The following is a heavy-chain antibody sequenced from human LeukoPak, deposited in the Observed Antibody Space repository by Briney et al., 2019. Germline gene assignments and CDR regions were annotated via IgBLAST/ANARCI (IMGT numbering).Heavy chain of an antibody. D-gene: IGHD6-6*01. V-gene: IGHV4-39*01. CDR1: GGSISSSSYY. CDR3: ARFLWQLVGGDDY. J-gene: IGHJ4*02. Sequence: PSETLSLTCTVSGGSISSSSYYWGWIRQPPGKGLEWIGSIYYSGSTYYNPSLKSRLTISVDTSQNQFSLKLSSVPAADPAVYYCARFLWQLVGGDDYWGQGTLVTVSS. CDR2: IYYSGST.